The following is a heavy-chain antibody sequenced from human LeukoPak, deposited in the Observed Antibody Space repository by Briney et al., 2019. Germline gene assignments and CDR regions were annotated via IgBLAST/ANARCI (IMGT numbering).Heavy chain of an antibody. V-gene: IGHV4-59*04. CDR3: APRRSSGWHFDY. CDR2: IYYSGST. D-gene: IGHD6-19*01. CDR1: GGSISSYY. J-gene: IGHJ4*02. Sequence: PSETLSLTCTVSGGSISSYYWSWIRQPPGKGLEWIGSIYYSGSTYYNPSLKSRVTISVDTSKNQFSLKLSSVTAADTAVYYCAPRRSSGWHFDYWGQGTLVTVSS.